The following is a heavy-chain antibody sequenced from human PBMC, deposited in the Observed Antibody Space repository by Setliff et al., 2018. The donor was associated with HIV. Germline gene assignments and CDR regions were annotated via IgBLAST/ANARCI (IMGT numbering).Heavy chain of an antibody. J-gene: IGHJ2*01. CDR2: INSGTGNT. D-gene: IGHD4-17*01. Sequence: ASVKVSCKASGFIFTNYGIHWVRQAPGHSLEWMGFINSGTGNTIYSQKFQGRVTFSRDTSASTAYMEQSSLRSEDTAVYYCANSVTDASYWYFIHWGRGSPVTVSS. CDR1: GFIFTNYG. V-gene: IGHV1-3*01. CDR3: ANSVTDASYWYFIH.